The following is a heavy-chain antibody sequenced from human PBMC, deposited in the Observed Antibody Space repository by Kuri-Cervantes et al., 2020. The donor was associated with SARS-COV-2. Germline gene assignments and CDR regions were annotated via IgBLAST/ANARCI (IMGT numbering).Heavy chain of an antibody. CDR1: GGSISSYY. CDR3: ARDNILFSGSGYDY. V-gene: IGHV4-59*01. CDR2: FYYSGIT. Sequence: ESLKISCTVSGGSISSYYWSWIRQPPGKGLEWIGYFYYSGITNYNPSLKNRVTMSVDTSKNQFSLNLSSVTAEDTAVYYCARDNILFSGSGYDYWGQGTLVTVSS. D-gene: IGHD1-26*01. J-gene: IGHJ4*02.